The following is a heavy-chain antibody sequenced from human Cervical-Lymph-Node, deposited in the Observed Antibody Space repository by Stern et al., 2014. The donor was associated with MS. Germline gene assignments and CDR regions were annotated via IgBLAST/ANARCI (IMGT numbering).Heavy chain of an antibody. Sequence: VPLLESGGGLVQPGGSLRLSCAASGFTFRSYWFHWGRPAPGNGLVLASHINNAGISTSYADSVKGRFTITKDNAKNTVYLQMNSLRADDTAVYYCARTASGLTIFEDYYYGMDVWGQGTTVTVSS. V-gene: IGHV3-74*02. CDR2: INNAGIST. CDR3: ARTASGLTIFEDYYYGMDV. CDR1: GFTFRSYW. J-gene: IGHJ6*02. D-gene: IGHD3-3*01.